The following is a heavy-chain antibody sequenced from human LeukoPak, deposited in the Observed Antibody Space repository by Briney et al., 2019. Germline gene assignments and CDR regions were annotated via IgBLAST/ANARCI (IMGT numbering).Heavy chain of an antibody. D-gene: IGHD3-22*01. Sequence: GRSLRLSCAASGFTFSSYAMHWVRQAPGKGLEWVAVISYDGSNKYYADSVKGRFTISRDNSKNTLYLQMNSLRTEDTAVYYRARDLGYDYYDSSGYENWFDPWGQGTLVTVSS. CDR3: ARDLGYDYYDSSGYENWFDP. J-gene: IGHJ5*02. CDR2: ISYDGSNK. CDR1: GFTFSSYA. V-gene: IGHV3-30-3*01.